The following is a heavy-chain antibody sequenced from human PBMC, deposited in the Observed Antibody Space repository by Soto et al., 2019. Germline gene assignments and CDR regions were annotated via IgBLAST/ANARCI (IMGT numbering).Heavy chain of an antibody. J-gene: IGHJ4*02. V-gene: IGHV6-1*01. Sequence: SQTLSLTCAISGDSVSSNSAAWNWIRQSPSRGLEWLGRTYYRSKWYNDYAVSVKSRITINPDTSKNQFSLQLNSVTPEDTAVYYCARGEKYYDFWRGYSSFDYWGKGPLVTVSS. CDR3: ARGEKYYDFWRGYSSFDY. CDR1: GDSVSSNSAA. D-gene: IGHD3-3*01. CDR2: TYYRSKWYN.